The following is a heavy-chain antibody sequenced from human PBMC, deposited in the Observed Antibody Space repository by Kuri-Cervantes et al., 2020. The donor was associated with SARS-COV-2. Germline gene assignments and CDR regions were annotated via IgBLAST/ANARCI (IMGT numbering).Heavy chain of an antibody. CDR1: RFTFNTYR. CDR3: AKRGFDY. J-gene: IGHJ4*02. V-gene: IGHV3-23*01. CDR2: ISGSGGST. Sequence: GGSLRLSCAASRFTFNTYRMNWVRQAPGKGLEWVSAISGSGGSTYYADSVKGRFTISRDNSKNTLYLQVNSLRAEDTAVYYCAKRGFDYWGQGTLVTVSS.